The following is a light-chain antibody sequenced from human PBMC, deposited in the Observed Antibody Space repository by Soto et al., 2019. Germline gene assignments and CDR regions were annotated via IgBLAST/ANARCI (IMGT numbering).Light chain of an antibody. V-gene: IGKV4-1*01. Sequence: DIVMTQSPDSMAVSLAERATINCKSSQSILYSPNNKNYLAWYQQKPGQPPKLLIYWASTRESGVPDRFSGTGSGTDFTLTISSLQDEDVAVYYCQQYDDVPQNVGQGIKVEIK. CDR1: QSILYSPNNKNY. CDR3: QQYDDVPQN. J-gene: IGKJ1*01. CDR2: WAS.